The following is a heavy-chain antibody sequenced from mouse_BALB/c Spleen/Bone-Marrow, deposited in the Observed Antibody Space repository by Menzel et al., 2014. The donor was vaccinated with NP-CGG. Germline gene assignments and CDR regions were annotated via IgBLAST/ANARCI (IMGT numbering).Heavy chain of an antibody. V-gene: IGHV5-6*01. D-gene: IGHD4-1*02. CDR3: ALNWDSAY. CDR2: INNGGTYT. CDR1: GFTFSSYG. Sequence: EVHLAESGGDLVKPGGSLKLSCAASGFTFSSYGMSWVRQTPDKRLEWVATINNGGTYTYYPDSVKGRFTISRDNAKNTLYLRMSSLKSEDTAMYYCALNWDSAYWGQGTLVTVSA. J-gene: IGHJ3*01.